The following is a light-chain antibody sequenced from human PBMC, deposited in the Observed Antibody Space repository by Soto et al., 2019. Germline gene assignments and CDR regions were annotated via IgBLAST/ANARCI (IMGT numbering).Light chain of an antibody. J-gene: IGKJ4*01. Sequence: DIQMTQSPSSLSVSVGDRVTITCRASQSIGGFLNWYQQKLGKAPKLLIYAASSLQSGVPSRFSGSGSGTDFTLTISSLQPEDFATYYSQQSYSTPLTFGGGTKVDIK. CDR1: QSIGGF. CDR3: QQSYSTPLT. CDR2: AAS. V-gene: IGKV1-39*01.